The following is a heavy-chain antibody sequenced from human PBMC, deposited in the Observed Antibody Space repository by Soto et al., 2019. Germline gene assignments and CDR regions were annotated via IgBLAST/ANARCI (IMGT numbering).Heavy chain of an antibody. V-gene: IGHV4-34*01. J-gene: IGHJ2*01. D-gene: IGHD3-9*01. CDR1: GGSFSGYY. CDR3: ARESHDILTGPPWVWYFDL. CDR2: INDRGSI. Sequence: QVQLQQWGAGPLRPLETLSLTCGVSGGSFSGYYWAWIRQSPGKGLEWIGEINDRGSINYNPSLKSRVSISVDTSKNHYSLNLRSVTAADTAVYYCARESHDILTGPPWVWYFDLWRRGTLVTMSS.